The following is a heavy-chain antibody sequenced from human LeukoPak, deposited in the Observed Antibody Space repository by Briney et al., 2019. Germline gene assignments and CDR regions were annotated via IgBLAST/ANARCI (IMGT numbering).Heavy chain of an antibody. CDR3: ARDRLSTYDYFDT. J-gene: IGHJ4*02. CDR1: GFSFSDYG. Sequence: PGRSLRLSCAASGFSFSDYGMHWVRQAPDKGLEWVAVIWYDGSNQYYADSVKGRFTVSRDNSKNTLYLQMDSLRAEDTAVYFCARDRLSTYDYFDTWGQGTLVTVSS. CDR2: IWYDGSNQ. V-gene: IGHV3-33*01. D-gene: IGHD4-11*01.